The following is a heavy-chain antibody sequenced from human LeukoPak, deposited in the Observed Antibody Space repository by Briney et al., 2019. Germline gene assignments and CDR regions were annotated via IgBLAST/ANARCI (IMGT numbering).Heavy chain of an antibody. Sequence: GGSLRLSCAASGFTFDDYAMHWGRQAPGEGLEWVSGISWNSGSIGYADSVKGRFTISRDNAKNSLYLQMNSLRAEDTALYYCAKDEVYYYDSSGYYSQWGQGTLVTVSS. CDR3: AKDEVYYYDSSGYYSQ. CDR1: GFTFDDYA. J-gene: IGHJ4*02. V-gene: IGHV3-9*01. D-gene: IGHD3-22*01. CDR2: ISWNSGSI.